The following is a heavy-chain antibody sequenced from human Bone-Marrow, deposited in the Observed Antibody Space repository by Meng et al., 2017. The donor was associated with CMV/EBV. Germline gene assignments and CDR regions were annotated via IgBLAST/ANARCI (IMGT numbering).Heavy chain of an antibody. CDR3: ARDNFDTSYYGMGV. CDR1: GGSVSSCSYY. V-gene: IGHV4-61*01. J-gene: IGHJ6*02. D-gene: IGHD3-9*01. CDR2: IYYSGST. Sequence: GSLRLSCTVSGGSVSSCSYYWSWIRQPPGKGLEWIGYIYYSGSTNYNPSLKSRVTISVDTSKNQFSLKLSSVTAADTAVYYCARDNFDTSYYGMGVWGQGTTVTVSS.